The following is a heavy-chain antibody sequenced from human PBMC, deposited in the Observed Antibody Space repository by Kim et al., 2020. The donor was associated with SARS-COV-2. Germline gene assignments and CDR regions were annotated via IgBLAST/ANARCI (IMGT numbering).Heavy chain of an antibody. D-gene: IGHD3-9*01. V-gene: IGHV4-31*03. Sequence: SETLSLTCTVSGGSISSGGYYWSWIRQHPGKGLEWIGYIYYSGSTYYNPSLKSRVTISVDTSKNQFSLKLSSVTAADTAVYYCARDTTYYDILTGYSRRFDPWGQGTLVTVSS. J-gene: IGHJ5*02. CDR1: GGSISSGGYY. CDR2: IYYSGST. CDR3: ARDTTYYDILTGYSRRFDP.